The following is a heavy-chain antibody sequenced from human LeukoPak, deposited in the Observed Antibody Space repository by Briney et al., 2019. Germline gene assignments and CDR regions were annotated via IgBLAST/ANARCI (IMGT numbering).Heavy chain of an antibody. CDR2: IIPIFGTA. CDR1: GGTFSSYA. V-gene: IGHV1-69*05. CDR3: ASEYKYDSSGANAFDI. Sequence: SVKVSCKASGGTFSSYAISWVRQAPGQGLEWMGGIIPIFGTANYAQKFQGRVTMTRDTSSSTAHMELSSLRSADTAVYYCASEYKYDSSGANAFDIWGQGTMVTVSS. J-gene: IGHJ3*02. D-gene: IGHD3-22*01.